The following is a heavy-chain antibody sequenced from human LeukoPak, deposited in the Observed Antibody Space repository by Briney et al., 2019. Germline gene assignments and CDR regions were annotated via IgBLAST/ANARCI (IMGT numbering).Heavy chain of an antibody. CDR2: INPNSGGT. Sequence: ASVKVSCKASGYTFTGHYMHWVRQAPGQGLEWMGRINPNSGGTNYAQKFQGRVTMTRDTSISTVYMELSRLSSDDTAVYYCARGPPAYSYVEGDNWGQGTPVTVSS. V-gene: IGHV1-2*06. J-gene: IGHJ4*02. CDR3: ARGPPAYSYVEGDN. D-gene: IGHD5-18*01. CDR1: GYTFTGHY.